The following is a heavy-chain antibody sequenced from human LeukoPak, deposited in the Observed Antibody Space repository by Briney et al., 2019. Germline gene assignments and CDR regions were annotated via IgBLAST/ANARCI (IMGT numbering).Heavy chain of an antibody. J-gene: IGHJ4*02. CDR2: IYYSGST. CDR1: GGSISSSYSY. Sequence: SETLSLTCTVSGGSISSSYSYWGWIRQPPGKGLEWIGNIYYSGSTYYSPSLTSRVTVSVDTSKNQFSLKLSSVTAADTAVYYCARDRRRWEPGYFDYWGQGTLVTVSS. D-gene: IGHD1-26*01. CDR3: ARDRRRWEPGYFDY. V-gene: IGHV4-39*07.